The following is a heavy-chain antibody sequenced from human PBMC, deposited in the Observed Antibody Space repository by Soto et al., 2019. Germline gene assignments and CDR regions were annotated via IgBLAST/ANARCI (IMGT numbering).Heavy chain of an antibody. J-gene: IGHJ4*02. CDR3: ARAPLGYYDSSGYHANYFDY. Sequence: SETLSLTCAVSGGSISSSYWWTWVRQAPGKGLQWIGEIYHSGITNYNPSLRSRVSMSVDKSNNEFSLSLTSVTAADTAVYYCARAPLGYYDSSGYHANYFDYWGQGTLVTVSS. D-gene: IGHD3-22*01. CDR2: IYHSGIT. CDR1: GGSISSSYW. V-gene: IGHV4-4*02.